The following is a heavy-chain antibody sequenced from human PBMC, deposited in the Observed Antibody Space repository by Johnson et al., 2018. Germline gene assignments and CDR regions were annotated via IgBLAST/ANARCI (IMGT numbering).Heavy chain of an antibody. CDR2: MNPNSGNP. J-gene: IGHJ3*02. D-gene: IGHD6-13*01. Sequence: QVQLVESGAEVKKPGASXKVSCKASGYTFTSYDINWVRQATGQGLEWMGWMNPNSGNPGYAQKFQGRVTMTRNTSISTAYMELSSLRSEDTAVYYCAGEYSSSWYSPDAFDIWGQGTMVTVSS. CDR3: AGEYSSSWYSPDAFDI. CDR1: GYTFTSYD. V-gene: IGHV1-8*01.